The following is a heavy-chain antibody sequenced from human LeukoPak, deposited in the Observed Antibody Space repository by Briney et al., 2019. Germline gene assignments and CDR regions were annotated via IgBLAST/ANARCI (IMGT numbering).Heavy chain of an antibody. CDR1: GFSFKDYN. V-gene: IGHV3-21*06. CDR3: ARDLEYYYYMDV. CDR2: ISSSSSYI. Sequence: GGSLRLSCAASGFSFKDYNMHWVRQAPGKGLEWLSCISSSSSYIYYADSVKGRFTISRDNGKNTVYLQLNSLRADDTAVYYCARDLEYYYYMDVWGKGTTVTISS. J-gene: IGHJ6*03.